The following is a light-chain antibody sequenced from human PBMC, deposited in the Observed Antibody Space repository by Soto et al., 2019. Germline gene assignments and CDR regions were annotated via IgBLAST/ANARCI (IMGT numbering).Light chain of an antibody. CDR1: QSVSSSY. CDR3: QLYGISPH. V-gene: IGKV3-20*01. Sequence: VVLTQSPGTLSLSPGERATLSCRASQSVSSSYLAWYQHKPGQAPRLLIYASSNRATGIPDRFSGSASGTDFTLTINRLEPEDFAVYYCQLYGISPHFGQGTRLEIK. CDR2: ASS. J-gene: IGKJ5*01.